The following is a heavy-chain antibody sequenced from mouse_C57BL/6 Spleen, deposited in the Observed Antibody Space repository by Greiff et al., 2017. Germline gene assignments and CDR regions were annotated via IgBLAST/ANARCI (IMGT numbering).Heavy chain of an antibody. D-gene: IGHD2-4*01. CDR1: GFTFSNYW. CDR2: IRLKSDNYAT. CDR3: TARDSLAMDY. J-gene: IGHJ4*01. V-gene: IGHV6-3*01. Sequence: DVMLVESGGGLVQPGGSMKLSCVASGFTFSNYWMNWVRQSPEKGLEWVAQIRLKSDNYATHYAESVKGRFTISRDDSKSSVYLQMNNLRAEDTGIYYCTARDSLAMDYWGQGTSVTVSS.